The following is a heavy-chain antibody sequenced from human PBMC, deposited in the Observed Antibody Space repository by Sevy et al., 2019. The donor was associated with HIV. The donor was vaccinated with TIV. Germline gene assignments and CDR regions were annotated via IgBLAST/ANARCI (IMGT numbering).Heavy chain of an antibody. CDR2: FIPMFGTA. Sequence: ASVKVSCKASGGTFSNYAISWERQAPGLGLEWMGGFIPMFGTANSAQKFQGRVTLTADGSTSTAYMELSSLRSEDTAVYYCASSYYESSGYSPLYYYGMDVWGQGTTVTVSS. J-gene: IGHJ6*02. V-gene: IGHV1-69*13. CDR1: GGTFSNYA. CDR3: ASSYYESSGYSPLYYYGMDV. D-gene: IGHD3-22*01.